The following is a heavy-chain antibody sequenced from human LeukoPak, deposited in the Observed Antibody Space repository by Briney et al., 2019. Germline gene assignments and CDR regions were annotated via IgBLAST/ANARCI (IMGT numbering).Heavy chain of an antibody. J-gene: IGHJ6*02. V-gene: IGHV4-34*01. D-gene: IGHD2-2*01. CDR3: ARVPLYCSSTSCYDYYYYYYGMDV. Sequence: SETLSLTCAVYGGSFSGYYWSWIRQPPGKGLEWIGEINHSGSTNYNPSLKSRATISVDTSKNQFSLKLSSVTAADTAVYYCARVPLYCSSTSCYDYYYYYYGMDVWGQGTTVTVSS. CDR2: INHSGST. CDR1: GGSFSGYY.